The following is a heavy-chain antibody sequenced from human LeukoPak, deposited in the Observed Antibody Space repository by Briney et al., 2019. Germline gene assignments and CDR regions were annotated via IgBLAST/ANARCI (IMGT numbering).Heavy chain of an antibody. Sequence: SQTLSLTCAISGDSVSSNSAAWNWIRNSPPRAPEGLGRTYYRSKWYNDYAVSVKSRITINPDTSKNQFSLQVNSVTPEDTAVYFCARDSLYSRLGVWGKGTTVTVSS. CDR3: ARDSLYSRLGV. CDR1: GDSVSSNSAA. CDR2: TYYRSKWYN. V-gene: IGHV6-1*01. J-gene: IGHJ6*04. D-gene: IGHD4-11*01.